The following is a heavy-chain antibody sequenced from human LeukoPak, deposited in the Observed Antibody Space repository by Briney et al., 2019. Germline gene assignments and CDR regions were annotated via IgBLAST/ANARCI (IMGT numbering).Heavy chain of an antibody. Sequence: SETLSLTCTVSGGSISSSSYYWGWIRQPPGKGLEWIGSIYYSGSTYYNPSLKSRVTISVDTSKNQFSLKLSSVTAADTAVYYCASPYCTNGVCHNWFDPWGQGTLVTVSS. V-gene: IGHV4-39*01. J-gene: IGHJ5*02. CDR3: ASPYCTNGVCHNWFDP. CDR2: IYYSGST. D-gene: IGHD2-8*01. CDR1: GGSISSSSYY.